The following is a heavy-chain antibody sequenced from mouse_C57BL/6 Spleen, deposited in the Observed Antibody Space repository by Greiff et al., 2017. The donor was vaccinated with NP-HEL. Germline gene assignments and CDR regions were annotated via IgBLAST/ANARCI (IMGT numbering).Heavy chain of an antibody. V-gene: IGHV1-42*01. CDR1: GYSFTGYY. D-gene: IGHD1-1*01. CDR2: INPSTGGT. Sequence: VQLQQSGPELVKPGASVKISCKASGYSFTGYYMNWVKQSPEKSLEWIGEINPSTGGTTYNQKFKAKATLTVAKSSSTAYMQLKSLTSEEFAVDYCARRDYYGSSYYFDYWGQGTTLTVSS. CDR3: ARRDYYGSSYYFDY. J-gene: IGHJ2*01.